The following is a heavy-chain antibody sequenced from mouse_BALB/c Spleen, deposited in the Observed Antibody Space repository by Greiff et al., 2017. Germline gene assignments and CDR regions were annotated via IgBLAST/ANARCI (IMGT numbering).Heavy chain of an antibody. Sequence: EVQLVESGGGLVKPGGSLKLSCAASGFTFSDYYMYWVRQTPEKRLEWVATISDGGSYTYYPDSVKGRFTISRDNAKNNLYLQMSSLKSEDTAMYYCARGEVYYYGSSYVSLYAMDYWGQGTSVTVSS. V-gene: IGHV5-4*02. J-gene: IGHJ4*01. CDR2: ISDGGSYT. CDR3: ARGEVYYYGSSYVSLYAMDY. CDR1: GFTFSDYY. D-gene: IGHD1-1*01.